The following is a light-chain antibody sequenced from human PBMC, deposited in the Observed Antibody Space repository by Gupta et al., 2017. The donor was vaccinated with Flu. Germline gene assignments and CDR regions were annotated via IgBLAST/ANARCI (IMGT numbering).Light chain of an antibody. Sequence: DIQMTQSPSTLSASVGDRVTITCRASQSINNWLAWYQQKPGKAPKLLIYWASTLESGVPSRFSGSGSGTEFTLTISSLQPDDFATYYCQQYRGTFGQGTKVEIK. CDR2: WAS. V-gene: IGKV1-5*03. J-gene: IGKJ1*01. CDR1: QSINNW. CDR3: QQYRGT.